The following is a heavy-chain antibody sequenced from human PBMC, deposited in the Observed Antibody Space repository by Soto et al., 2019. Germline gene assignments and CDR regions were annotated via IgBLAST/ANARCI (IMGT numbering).Heavy chain of an antibody. Sequence: QVQLVQSGAEVKKPGASVKVSCKASGYTFTSYYMHWVRQAPGQGLEWMGIINPSGGSTSYAQKFPGRVTMTRDTSTSTVYMELSSLRAEDTAVYYCARDGRSSYSRCWYSFDYWGQGTLVTVSS. V-gene: IGHV1-46*01. CDR3: ARDGRSSYSRCWYSFDY. J-gene: IGHJ4*02. D-gene: IGHD6-19*01. CDR2: INPSGGST. CDR1: GYTFTSYY.